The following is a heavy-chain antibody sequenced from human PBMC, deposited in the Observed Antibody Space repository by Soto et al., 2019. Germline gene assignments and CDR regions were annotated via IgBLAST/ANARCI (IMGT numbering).Heavy chain of an antibody. CDR1: GFSFSDYT. Sequence: GGSLRLSCAASGFSFSDYTMNWVRQAPGRGLEWVSSISTSGTYIYYADSVKGRFTISRDTAKHSLYLQMNSLRAEDTAVYYCARDFTPMVYDYWGQGTLVTVSS. J-gene: IGHJ4*02. V-gene: IGHV3-21*01. CDR3: ARDFTPMVYDY. CDR2: ISTSGTYI. D-gene: IGHD5-18*01.